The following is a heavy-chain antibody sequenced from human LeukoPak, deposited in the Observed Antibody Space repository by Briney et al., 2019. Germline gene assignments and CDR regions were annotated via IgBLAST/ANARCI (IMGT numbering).Heavy chain of an antibody. CDR1: GYTFTGYH. Sequence: ASVKVSCKASGYTFTGYHMHWVRQAPGQGLEWMGRIDPNSGDTNYAQKFQGRVTMTRDTSISTAYMELSRLRSDDTAVYYCARDYCSSTSCLFDYWGQGTLVTVSS. D-gene: IGHD2-2*01. CDR2: IDPNSGDT. V-gene: IGHV1-2*06. CDR3: ARDYCSSTSCLFDY. J-gene: IGHJ4*02.